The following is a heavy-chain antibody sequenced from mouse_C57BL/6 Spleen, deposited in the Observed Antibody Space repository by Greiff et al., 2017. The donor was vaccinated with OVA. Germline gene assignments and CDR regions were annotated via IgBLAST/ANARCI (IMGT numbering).Heavy chain of an antibody. J-gene: IGHJ3*01. V-gene: IGHV1-22*01. CDR1: GYTFTDYN. CDR3: ARSTTVVATPFAY. D-gene: IGHD1-1*01. CDR2: INPNNGGT. Sequence: VQLQQSGPELVKPGASVKMSCKASGYTFTDYNMHWVKQSHGKSLEWIGYINPNNGGTSYNQKFKGKATLTVNKSSSTAYMERRSLTSEDSADYYCARSTTVVATPFAYWGQGTLVTVSA.